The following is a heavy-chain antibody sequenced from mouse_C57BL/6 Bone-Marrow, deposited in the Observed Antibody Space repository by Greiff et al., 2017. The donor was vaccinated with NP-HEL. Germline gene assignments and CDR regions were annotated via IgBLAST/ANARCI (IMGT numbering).Heavy chain of an antibody. V-gene: IGHV1-5*01. Sequence: VQLQQSGTVLARPGASVKMSCKTSGYTFTSYWMHWVKQRPGQGLEWIGAIYPGNSDTSYNQKFKGKAKLTAVTSASTAYLELSSLTNEDSAVSYCTRDCEEAGFAYWGQATLVTVSA. CDR3: TRDCEEAGFAY. CDR2: IYPGNSDT. J-gene: IGHJ3*01. CDR1: GYTFTSYW.